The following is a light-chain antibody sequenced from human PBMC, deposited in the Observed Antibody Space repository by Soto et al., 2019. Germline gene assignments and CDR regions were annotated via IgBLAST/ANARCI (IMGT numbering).Light chain of an antibody. CDR3: SSYTSTSTLV. CDR2: DVS. Sequence: QSALTQPASVSGSPGQSITISCTGTSSDVGGYNFVSWYLQHPGKAPKLMIYDVSNRPSGVSNRFSGSKSGNTASLTISGLQAEDEADYYCSSYTSTSTLVFGGGTKLT. CDR1: SSDVGGYNF. J-gene: IGLJ3*02. V-gene: IGLV2-14*01.